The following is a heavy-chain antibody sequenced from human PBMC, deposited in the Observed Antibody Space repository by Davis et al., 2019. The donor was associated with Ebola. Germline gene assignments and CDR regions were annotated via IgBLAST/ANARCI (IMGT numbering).Heavy chain of an antibody. Sequence: ESLKISCAASGFTVSSNHMSWVRQAPGKGLEWIGYIHDSGNTNYNPSLRSRVLISLDTSKNQFSLKMNSVTAADTATYYCASGIFGVTYYFDHWGKGALVTVSS. V-gene: IGHV4-59*02. CDR3: ASGIFGVTYYFDH. CDR2: IHDSGNT. D-gene: IGHD3-3*01. CDR1: GFTVSSNH. J-gene: IGHJ4*02.